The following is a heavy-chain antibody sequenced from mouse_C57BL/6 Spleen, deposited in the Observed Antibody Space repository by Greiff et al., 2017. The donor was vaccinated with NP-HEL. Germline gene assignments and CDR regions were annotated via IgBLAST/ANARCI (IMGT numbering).Heavy chain of an antibody. CDR2: IDPSDSYT. Sequence: QVQLQQPGAELVMPGASVKLSCKASGYTFTSYWMHWVKQRPGQGLEWIGEIDPSDSYTNYNQKFKGKSTLTVDKSSSTAYMQLSSLTSEDSAVYYCARDYYDDGDGFAYWGQGTLVTVSA. J-gene: IGHJ3*01. V-gene: IGHV1-69*01. CDR1: GYTFTSYW. CDR3: ARDYYDDGDGFAY. D-gene: IGHD2-4*01.